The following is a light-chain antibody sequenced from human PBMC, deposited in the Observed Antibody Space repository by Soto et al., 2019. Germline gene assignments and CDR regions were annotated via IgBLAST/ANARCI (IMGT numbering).Light chain of an antibody. J-gene: IGLJ1*01. CDR3: QSYDSSLSAYV. CDR2: DNR. V-gene: IGLV1-40*01. Sequence: QSVLTQPPSVSGAPGQSVTISCTGSSSNIGAGYDVHWYQQLPGTAPKLLIYDNRNRPSGVPDRFSGSKSDTSASLAITGLQAEDEADYYCQSYDSSLSAYVFXTGTKVTVL. CDR1: SSNIGAGYD.